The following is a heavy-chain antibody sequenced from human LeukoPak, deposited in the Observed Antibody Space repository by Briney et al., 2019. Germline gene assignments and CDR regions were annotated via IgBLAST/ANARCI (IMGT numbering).Heavy chain of an antibody. CDR3: ARDVRWELLEAGFDY. Sequence: SVKVSCKASGGTFSSYAISWVRQAPGQGLEWMGRITPIFGTANYAQKFQGGVTITTDESTSTAYMELSSLRSEDTAVYYCARDVRWELLEAGFDYWGQGALVTVSS. V-gene: IGHV1-69*05. CDR1: GGTFSSYA. J-gene: IGHJ4*02. CDR2: ITPIFGTA. D-gene: IGHD1-26*01.